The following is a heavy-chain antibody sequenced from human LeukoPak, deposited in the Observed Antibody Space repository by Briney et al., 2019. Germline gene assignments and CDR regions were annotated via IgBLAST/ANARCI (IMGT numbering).Heavy chain of an antibody. J-gene: IGHJ4*02. Sequence: GGSLRLSCAASGFTFSSYSMNWVRQAPGKGLEWVSSISSSSSYIYYADSVKGRFTISRDNAKNSLYLQMNSLRAEDTAVYYCARDDSSGYYYALGYWGQGTLVTVSS. V-gene: IGHV3-21*01. D-gene: IGHD3-22*01. CDR2: ISSSSSYI. CDR3: ARDDSSGYYYALGY. CDR1: GFTFSSYS.